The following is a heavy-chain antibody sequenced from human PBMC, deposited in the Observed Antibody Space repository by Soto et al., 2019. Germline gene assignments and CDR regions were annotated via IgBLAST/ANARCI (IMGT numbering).Heavy chain of an antibody. Sequence: ASVKVSCKTSGYTFTDYDINWVRQAPGQGLEWMGWVSPDSGNAGYAQQFQGRVSMTSDTSTSTVYMELTSLRSEDTAVYFCEVTTGYWGQGTMVTVS. D-gene: IGHD3-9*01. CDR3: EVTTGY. V-gene: IGHV1-8*01. J-gene: IGHJ4*02. CDR2: VSPDSGNA. CDR1: GYTFTDYD.